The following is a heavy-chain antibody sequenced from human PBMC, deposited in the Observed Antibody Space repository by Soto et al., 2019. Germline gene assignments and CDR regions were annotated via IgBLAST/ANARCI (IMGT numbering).Heavy chain of an antibody. J-gene: IGHJ4*02. V-gene: IGHV3-23*01. CDR1: GFTFSNYA. CDR2: ISGSGGTT. Sequence: EVQLLESGGALVRPGGSLRLSCAASGFTFSNYALSWVRQAPGKGLEWVAGISGSGGTTYYPDSMKGRFAISRDNAWNTVHLQMNGLRGDDTAVYYCAKGPRDWYLSFDFWGQGTRVTVSS. CDR3: AKGPRDWYLSFDF. D-gene: IGHD3-9*01.